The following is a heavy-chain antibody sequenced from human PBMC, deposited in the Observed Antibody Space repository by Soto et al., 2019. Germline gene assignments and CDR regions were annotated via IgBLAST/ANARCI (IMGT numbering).Heavy chain of an antibody. CDR2: INPNSGGT. CDR1: GYTFTGYY. V-gene: IGHV1-2*04. CDR3: ARVPPGEYGAFDI. J-gene: IGHJ3*02. D-gene: IGHD2-2*01. Sequence: QVQLVQSGAEVKKPGASVKVSCKASGYTFTGYYMHWVRQAPGQGLEWMGWINPNSGGTNYAQKFQGWVTMTRDTAISAAYMELSRRRSDDTAVYYCARVPPGEYGAFDIWGQGTMVTVSS.